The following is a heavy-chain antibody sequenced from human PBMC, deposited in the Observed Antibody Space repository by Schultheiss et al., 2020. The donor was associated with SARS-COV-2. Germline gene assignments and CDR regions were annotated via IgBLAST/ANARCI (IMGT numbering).Heavy chain of an antibody. CDR1: GGSISSSNW. CDR3: ARGSYDYIWGSPNWFDP. D-gene: IGHD3-16*01. Sequence: SETLSLTCTVSGGSISSSNWWSWVRQPPGKGLEWIGEIYHSGSTNYNPSLKSRVTISVDTSKNQFSLKLSSVTAADTAVYYCARGSYDYIWGSPNWFDPWGQGTLVTVSS. V-gene: IGHV4-4*02. J-gene: IGHJ5*02. CDR2: IYHSGST.